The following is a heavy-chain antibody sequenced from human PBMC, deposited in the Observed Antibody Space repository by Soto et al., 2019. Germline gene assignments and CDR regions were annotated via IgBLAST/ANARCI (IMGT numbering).Heavy chain of an antibody. D-gene: IGHD2-2*01. CDR3: ARAGRATCTSTSSFAHSPDV. CDR1: GFTFSSYW. V-gene: IGHV3-74*01. CDR2: SNNDETIT. Sequence: EVQLVESGGCLVQPGGSLRLSCAASGFTFSSYWMHWVRQAPGKGLVWVSRSNNDETITTYADSVKGRFTISRDNTKNALSLQLNCLKVEDSAVDYCARAGRATCTSTSSFAHSPDVWGKGTTVTVSS. J-gene: IGHJ6*04.